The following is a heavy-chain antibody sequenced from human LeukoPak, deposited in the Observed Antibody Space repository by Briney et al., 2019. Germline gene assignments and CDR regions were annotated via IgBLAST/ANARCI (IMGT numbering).Heavy chain of an antibody. Sequence: PGGSLRLSCAASGFTFSSYAMHWVRQAPGKGLEWVAVISYDGSNKYYADSVKGRFTISRDNSKNTLYLQMNSLRAEDTAVYYCAGCYYDFWSGYEGNGAFDIWGQGTMVTVSS. J-gene: IGHJ3*02. D-gene: IGHD3-3*01. CDR3: AGCYYDFWSGYEGNGAFDI. CDR1: GFTFSSYA. CDR2: ISYDGSNK. V-gene: IGHV3-30-3*01.